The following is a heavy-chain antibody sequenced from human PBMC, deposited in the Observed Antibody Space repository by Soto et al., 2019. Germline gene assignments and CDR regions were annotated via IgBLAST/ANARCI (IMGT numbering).Heavy chain of an antibody. Sequence: QVQLVQSGGGVVQPGTSLRLSCVASGFTFSSYGMHWVRQATGQGLEWMGWMNPNSGNTGYAQKFQGRVTMTRNTSISTAYMELSSLRSEDTAVYYCATSEGDDYRNHWGQGTLVTVSS. J-gene: IGHJ5*02. CDR3: ATSEGDDYRNH. V-gene: IGHV1-8*01. D-gene: IGHD4-4*01. CDR2: MNPNSGNT. CDR1: GFTFSSYG.